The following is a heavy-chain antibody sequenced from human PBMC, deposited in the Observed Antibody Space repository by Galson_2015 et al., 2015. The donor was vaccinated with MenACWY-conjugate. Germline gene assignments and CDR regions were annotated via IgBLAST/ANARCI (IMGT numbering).Heavy chain of an antibody. CDR3: ASQNYYYHMDV. Sequence: SLRLSCAASGFTFSSYSMSWVRQAPGKGLEWVSYISSSGSTIYYADSVKGRFTISRDNAKNSLYLQMNSLRAEDTAVYYCASQNYYYHMDVWGKGTTVTVSS. V-gene: IGHV3-48*01. CDR1: GFTFSSYS. J-gene: IGHJ6*03. CDR2: ISSSGSTI.